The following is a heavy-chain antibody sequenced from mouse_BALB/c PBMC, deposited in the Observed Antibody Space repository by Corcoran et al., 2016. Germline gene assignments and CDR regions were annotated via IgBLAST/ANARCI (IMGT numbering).Heavy chain of an antibody. CDR3: ARRVDYDELYFDY. V-gene: IGHV1S34*01. Sequence: LVKSGASVKISCKASGYSFTGYYMHWVKQSHGKSLEWMGYISCYNGATRYNQKFKGKATVTVDKSSSTAYMQFNSLTSEDCAVDYCARRVDYDELYFDYLGQGTTLTVS. CDR2: ISCYNGAT. J-gene: IGHJ2*01. CDR1: GYSFTGYY. D-gene: IGHD2-4*01.